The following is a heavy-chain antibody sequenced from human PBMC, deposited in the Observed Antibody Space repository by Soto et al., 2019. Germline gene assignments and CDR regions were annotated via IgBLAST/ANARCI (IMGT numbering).Heavy chain of an antibody. V-gene: IGHV4-30-4*01. D-gene: IGHD3-3*01. J-gene: IGHJ6*02. Sequence: SETLSLTCTVSGGSISSGDYYWSWIRQPPGKGLEWIGYIYYSGSTYYNPSLKSRVTISVDTSKNQFSLKLSSVTAADTAVYYYARLLITIFGAAIPASFYYGMDVWGQGATVSVPS. CDR2: IYYSGST. CDR1: GGSISSGDYY. CDR3: ARLLITIFGAAIPASFYYGMDV.